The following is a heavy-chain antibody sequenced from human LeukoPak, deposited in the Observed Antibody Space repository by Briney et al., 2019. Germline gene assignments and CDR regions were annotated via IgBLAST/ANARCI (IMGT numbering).Heavy chain of an antibody. CDR3: ARIYSRGWSLDY. CDR1: GGSISSYY. Sequence: SETLSLTCTVSGGSISSYYWTWIRQSAGKGLEWIGRMYTSGSTKYSPSFESRVTMSGDASKNQFSLRLHSVTAADTAIYYCARIYSRGWSLDYWGPGTLVTVSS. J-gene: IGHJ4*02. CDR2: MYTSGST. V-gene: IGHV4-4*07. D-gene: IGHD6-19*01.